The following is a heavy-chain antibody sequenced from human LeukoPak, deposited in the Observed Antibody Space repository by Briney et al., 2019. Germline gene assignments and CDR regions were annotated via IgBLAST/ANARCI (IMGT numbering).Heavy chain of an antibody. CDR3: ARMTMVRGVVDY. D-gene: IGHD3-10*01. CDR2: ISYDGSNK. J-gene: IGHJ4*02. Sequence: GGSLRLSCAASGFTFSSYAMHWVRQAPGKGLEWVAVISYDGSNKYYADSVKGRFTISRDNSKNTLYLQMNSLRAEDTAVYYCARMTMVRGVVDYWGQGTLVTVSS. CDR1: GFTFSSYA. V-gene: IGHV3-30*04.